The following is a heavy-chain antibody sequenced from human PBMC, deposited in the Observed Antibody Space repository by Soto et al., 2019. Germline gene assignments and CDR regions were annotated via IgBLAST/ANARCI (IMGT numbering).Heavy chain of an antibody. D-gene: IGHD2-21*01. Sequence: EAQLVESGGGLVQPGGSLRLSCAASGFSVSSTYMSWVRQAPGKGLEWVSVIYISGSTRYADSLRGRFTTSRQNSENTLFLPLMSLRHEYTAVYSCVRGLWCGQLYADLWGQGTLVTVSS. J-gene: IGHJ5*02. CDR2: IYISGST. V-gene: IGHV3-53*04. CDR3: VRGLWCGQLYADL. CDR1: GFSVSSTY.